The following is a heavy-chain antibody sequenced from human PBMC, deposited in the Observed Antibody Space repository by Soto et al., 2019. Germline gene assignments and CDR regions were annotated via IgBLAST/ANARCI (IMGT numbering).Heavy chain of an antibody. CDR1: GFTFTDYY. D-gene: IGHD1-26*01. Sequence: GSLRLSCAASGFTFTDYYMSWIRQAPGKGLEWVSYISYSTSYTNYADSVKGRFTISRDNAKNSLYLQMNSLRAEDTAVYYCAREGDGGSYYFDYWGQGTLVTVSS. J-gene: IGHJ4*02. CDR2: ISYSTSYT. V-gene: IGHV3-11*06. CDR3: AREGDGGSYYFDY.